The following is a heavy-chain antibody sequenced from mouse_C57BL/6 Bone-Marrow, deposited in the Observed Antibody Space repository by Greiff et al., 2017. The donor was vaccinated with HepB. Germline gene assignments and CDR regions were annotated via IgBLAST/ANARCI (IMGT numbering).Heavy chain of an antibody. CDR1: GYTFTNYW. J-gene: IGHJ3*01. D-gene: IGHD1-1*01. CDR2: IYPGGGYT. CDR3: ARYGSRRTWFAY. V-gene: IGHV1-63*01. Sequence: VQLQESGAELVRPGTSVKMSCKASGYTFTNYWIGWAKQRPGHGLEWIGDIYPGGGYTNYNEKFKGKATLTADKSSSTAYMQFSSLTSEDSAIYYCARYGSRRTWFAYWGQGTLVTVSA.